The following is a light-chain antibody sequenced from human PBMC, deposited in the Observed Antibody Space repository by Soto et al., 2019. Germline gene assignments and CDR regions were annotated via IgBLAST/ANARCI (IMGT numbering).Light chain of an antibody. V-gene: IGKV3-15*01. CDR1: QSVSSN. CDR3: QQYSDLPMT. J-gene: IGKJ5*01. CDR2: GAS. Sequence: EVVVTQSPATLSVSPGERATLSCRASQSVSSNLAWYQQKPGQAPRLLIYGASTRATGIPARFSGSGSGTDFTLTISRLEPEDFAMYYCQQYSDLPMTFGQATRLEIK.